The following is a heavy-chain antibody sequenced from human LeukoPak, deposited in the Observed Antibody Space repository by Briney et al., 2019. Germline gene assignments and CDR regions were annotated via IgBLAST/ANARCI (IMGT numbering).Heavy chain of an antibody. D-gene: IGHD2-15*01. CDR2: ISSSSSYI. J-gene: IGHJ4*02. Sequence: GGSLRLSCAASGFTFSSYSMNWVRQAPGKGLEWVSSISSSSSYIYYADSVKGRFTISRDNAKNSLYLQMNSLRAEDTAVYYCARAIGYCSGGRCYSDYWGQGTLVTVSS. V-gene: IGHV3-21*01. CDR3: ARAIGYCSGGRCYSDY. CDR1: GFTFSSYS.